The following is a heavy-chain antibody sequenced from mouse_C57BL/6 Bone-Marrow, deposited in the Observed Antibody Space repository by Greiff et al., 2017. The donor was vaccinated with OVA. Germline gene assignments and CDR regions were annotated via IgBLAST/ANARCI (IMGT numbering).Heavy chain of an antibody. Sequence: QVQLQQSNAELVKPGASVKISCKVSGYTFTDHTIHWMKQRPEQGLEWIGYIYPRDGSTKYNVKFKGKATLTADKSSSTAYMQLNSLTSEDSAVYFCARRLLLPFWYFDVWGTGTTVTVSS. CDR1: GYTFTDHT. V-gene: IGHV1-78*01. CDR3: ARRLLLPFWYFDV. CDR2: IYPRDGST. J-gene: IGHJ1*03. D-gene: IGHD1-1*01.